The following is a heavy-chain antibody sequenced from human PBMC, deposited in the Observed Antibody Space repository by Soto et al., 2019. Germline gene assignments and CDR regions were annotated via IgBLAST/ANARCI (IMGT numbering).Heavy chain of an antibody. D-gene: IGHD1-20*01. Sequence: SETLSLTCAVDGGSFSGYYWSWIRQPPGKGLEWIGEINHSGSTNYNPSLKSRVTISVDTSKNQFSLKLSSVTAADTAVYYCARVVYIRAFDIWGQGTMVTVSS. CDR2: INHSGST. CDR3: ARVVYIRAFDI. J-gene: IGHJ3*02. CDR1: GGSFSGYY. V-gene: IGHV4-34*01.